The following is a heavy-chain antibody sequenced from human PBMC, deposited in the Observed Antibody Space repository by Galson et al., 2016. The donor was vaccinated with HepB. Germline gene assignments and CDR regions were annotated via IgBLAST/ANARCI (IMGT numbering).Heavy chain of an antibody. J-gene: IGHJ5*01. D-gene: IGHD2-15*01. CDR2: TNPGGGST. V-gene: IGHV1-46*01. Sequence: SVKVSCKASGDSFTNYFIHWVRQAPGQGLEWVGLTNPGGGSTFYAQKFRGRVTLTRDAAASTVFMEVSSLTSEDTAVYYCARDFASSPGDIVVVAAARNWFDSWGQGTLVTVSS. CDR3: ARDFASSPGDIVVVAAARNWFDS. CDR1: GDSFTNYF.